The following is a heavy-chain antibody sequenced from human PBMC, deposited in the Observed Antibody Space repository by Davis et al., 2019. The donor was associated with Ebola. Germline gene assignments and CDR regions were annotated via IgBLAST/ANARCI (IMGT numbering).Heavy chain of an antibody. CDR1: GLTFDDYA. V-gene: IGHV3-9*01. J-gene: IGHJ5*01. CDR3: AKDFYGSGSYIDA. D-gene: IGHD3-10*01. CDR2: ITLNSGTT. Sequence: PGGSLRLSCATSGLTFDDYAMHWFRQAPGKGLEWVSGITLNSGTTAYADSVKGRFTISRDNAKDSLYLQMNSLRTEDTAFYYCAKDFYGSGSYIDAWGHGTLVAVSS.